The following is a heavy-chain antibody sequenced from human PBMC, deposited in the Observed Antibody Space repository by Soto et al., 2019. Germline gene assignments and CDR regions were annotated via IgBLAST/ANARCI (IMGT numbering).Heavy chain of an antibody. CDR3: ARSYRDSYEH. J-gene: IGHJ1*01. D-gene: IGHD4-17*01. CDR1: GGSISNNY. V-gene: IGHV4-4*07. Sequence: QVQLQESGPRLVKPSETLSLTCNVSGGSISNNYWTWIRQPAGKGLEWIGRIYSNGRTNFNPSLKSRISMSIDTSKNQFSLKLTSVTAADTAVYYCARSYRDSYEHWGQGTRVTVSS. CDR2: IYSNGRT.